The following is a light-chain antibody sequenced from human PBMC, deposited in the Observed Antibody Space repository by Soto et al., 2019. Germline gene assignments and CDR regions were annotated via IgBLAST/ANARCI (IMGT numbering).Light chain of an antibody. CDR1: QSLNIW. Sequence: DIQMTQSPSTLSASVGDRVTITCRASQSLNIWLAWYQQKPGKAPKLLISKASSLESGVPSRFSGRGSVTEFTLTISILQPDDFATYYCQQYKAYAYTFGQRTKLEMK. CDR3: QQYKAYAYT. CDR2: KAS. V-gene: IGKV1-5*03. J-gene: IGKJ2*01.